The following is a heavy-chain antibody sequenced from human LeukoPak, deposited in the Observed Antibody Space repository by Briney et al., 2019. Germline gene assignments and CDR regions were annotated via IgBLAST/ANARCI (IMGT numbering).Heavy chain of an antibody. D-gene: IGHD3-10*01. V-gene: IGHV3-20*04. CDR3: ARVVAEPYYLDY. J-gene: IGHJ4*02. Sequence: PGGSLRLSCAASGFTFDDYGMSWVRQAPGKGLEWVSGINWNGGSTGYADFVKGRFTISRDNAKNSLYLQMNSLRAEDTALYYCARVVAEPYYLDYWGQGTLVTVSS. CDR1: GFTFDDYG. CDR2: INWNGGST.